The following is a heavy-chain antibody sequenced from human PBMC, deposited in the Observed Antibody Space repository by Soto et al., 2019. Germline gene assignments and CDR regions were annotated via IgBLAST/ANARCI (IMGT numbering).Heavy chain of an antibody. CDR1: GFTLSDYY. CDR3: ARDPNCRGGACNNYYGMDV. CDR2: ISSTTSYI. V-gene: IGHV3-11*06. Sequence: QVQLVESGGGLVKPGGSLRLSCAASGFTLSDYYMSWIRQAPGQGLEWVSYISSTTSYINYADSVKGRFTISRDNAKNSLYLQMNSLRVEDTAVYFCARDPNCRGGACNNYYGMDVWGQGTTVIVSS. J-gene: IGHJ6*02. D-gene: IGHD2-21*02.